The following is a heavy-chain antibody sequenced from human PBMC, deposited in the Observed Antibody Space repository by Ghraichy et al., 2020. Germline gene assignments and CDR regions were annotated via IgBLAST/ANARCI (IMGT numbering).Heavy chain of an antibody. CDR2: IYTSGST. CDR3: ARDRSVLLWFGATKVDAFDI. V-gene: IGHV4-4*07. CDR1: GGSISSYY. Sequence: SETLSLTCTVSGGSISSYYWSWIRQPAGKGLEWIGRIYTSGSTTYNPSLKSRVTMSVDTSKNQFSLKLSSVTAADTAVYYCARDRSVLLWFGATKVDAFDIWGKGTMVTVSS. J-gene: IGHJ3*02. D-gene: IGHD3-10*01.